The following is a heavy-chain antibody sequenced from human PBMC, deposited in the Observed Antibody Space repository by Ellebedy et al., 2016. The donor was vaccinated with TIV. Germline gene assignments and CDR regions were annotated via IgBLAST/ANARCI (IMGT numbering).Heavy chain of an antibody. Sequence: PGGSLRLSCAASGFTFSLYSMNWVRQAPGKGLEWISYISSGSSSIYYADPVKGRFTITRDNDKNLLYLQMSSLRVGDTAVYYCARDFRQWLAQGDALDVWGQGTTVTVSS. CDR2: ISSGSSSI. CDR1: GFTFSLYS. J-gene: IGHJ6*02. V-gene: IGHV3-48*01. D-gene: IGHD6-19*01. CDR3: ARDFRQWLAQGDALDV.